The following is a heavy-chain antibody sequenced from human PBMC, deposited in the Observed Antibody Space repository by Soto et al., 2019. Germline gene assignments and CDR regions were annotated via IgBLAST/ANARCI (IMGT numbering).Heavy chain of an antibody. D-gene: IGHD3-3*01. CDR2: IVVGSGNT. CDR3: AADLSYYDFWIGYCQSYYYGMDV. Sequence: ASVKVSCKASGFTFTSSAVQWVRQARGQRLERIGWIVVGSGNTNYAQKFQERVTITRDMSTSTAYMELSSLRSEDTAVYYCAADLSYYDFWIGYCQSYYYGMDVWGPGTPVTVSS. J-gene: IGHJ6*02. V-gene: IGHV1-58*01. CDR1: GFTFTSSA.